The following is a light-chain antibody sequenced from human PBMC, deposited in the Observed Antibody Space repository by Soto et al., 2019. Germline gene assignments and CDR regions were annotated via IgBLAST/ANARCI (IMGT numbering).Light chain of an antibody. CDR3: CSYAGSSTRIV. V-gene: IGLV2-23*02. CDR2: EVS. J-gene: IGLJ1*01. Sequence: QSALTQPASVSGSPGQSITISCTGTSSDVGSYNLVSWYQQHPGKAPKLMIYEVSKRPSGVSNRFSGSKSGNTASLTISGLQAEDEADYYCCSYAGSSTRIVFGTGTRSPS. CDR1: SSDVGSYNL.